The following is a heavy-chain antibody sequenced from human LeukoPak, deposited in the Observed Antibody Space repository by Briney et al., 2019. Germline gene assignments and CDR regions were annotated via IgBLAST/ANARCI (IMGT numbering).Heavy chain of an antibody. CDR2: IRSKAYGGTT. J-gene: IGHJ4*02. CDR1: GFTFGDYA. Sequence: GGSLRLSCTASGFTFGDYAMSWFRQAPGKGLEWVGFIRSKAYGGTTEYAASVKGRFTISRDDSKSIAYLQMNSLKTEDTAVYYCTRDSVAYYDFWSGYPSAIFDYWGQGTLVTVSS. CDR3: TRDSVAYYDFWSGYPSAIFDY. D-gene: IGHD3-3*01. V-gene: IGHV3-49*03.